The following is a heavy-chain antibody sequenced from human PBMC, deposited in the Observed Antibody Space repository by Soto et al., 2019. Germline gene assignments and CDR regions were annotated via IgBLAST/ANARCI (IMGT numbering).Heavy chain of an antibody. CDR3: ARSQGSSTSLEIYYYYYYGMEV. Sequence: QVQLVQSGAEVKKPGSSVTVSCKASGGTCSSYAISWVRQAPGQGLEWMGGSIPISGTANYAQKFQGRVTITADESTSTAYMELSRLRSEDTAVYYCARSQGSSTSLEIYYYYYYGMEVWGQGTTVTVSS. V-gene: IGHV1-69*01. CDR2: SIPISGTA. J-gene: IGHJ6*02. D-gene: IGHD2-2*01. CDR1: GGTCSSYA.